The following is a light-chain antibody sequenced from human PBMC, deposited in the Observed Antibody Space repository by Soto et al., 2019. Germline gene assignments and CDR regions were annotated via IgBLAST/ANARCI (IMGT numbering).Light chain of an antibody. CDR3: QQYNSYSYT. Sequence: DIQMTQSPSTLSASVGERVTITCRASQSISSWLAWYQQKPGKAPKLLIYKASSLESGVPSRFSGSGSGTEFTLTISSLQPDDFATYYCQQYNSYSYTFGQGTKVDIK. V-gene: IGKV1-5*03. CDR1: QSISSW. J-gene: IGKJ2*01. CDR2: KAS.